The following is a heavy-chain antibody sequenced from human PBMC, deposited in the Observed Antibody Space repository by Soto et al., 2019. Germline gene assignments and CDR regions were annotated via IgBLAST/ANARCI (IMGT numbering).Heavy chain of an antibody. CDR2: MNPNSGNP. Sequence: QVQLVQSGAEVKKPGASVKVSCKASGYTFTSYDINWVRQATGQGLEWMGWMNPNSGNPDYAQKFQGRVTMTRITSLTTVYMQLCSLRAEDTDMYFCMRERAAAGAGWFDPWGQGTLVDISS. CDR3: MRERAAAGAGWFDP. CDR1: GYTFTSYD. V-gene: IGHV1-8*01. D-gene: IGHD6-13*01. J-gene: IGHJ5*02.